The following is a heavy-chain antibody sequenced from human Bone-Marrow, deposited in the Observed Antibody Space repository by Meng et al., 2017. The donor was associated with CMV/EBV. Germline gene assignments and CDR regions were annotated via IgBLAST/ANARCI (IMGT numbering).Heavy chain of an antibody. J-gene: IGHJ4*02. CDR1: GFTFSSYS. Sequence: GESLKISCTASGFTFSSYSMNWVRQAPGKGLEWVSSMSSSSTYIYYADSVKGRFTISRDNAKNSLYLQMNSLRAEDTAVYYCARETSGWPHIDYWGQRTLVTVSS. CDR2: MSSSSTYI. CDR3: ARETSGWPHIDY. V-gene: IGHV3-21*01. D-gene: IGHD6-19*01.